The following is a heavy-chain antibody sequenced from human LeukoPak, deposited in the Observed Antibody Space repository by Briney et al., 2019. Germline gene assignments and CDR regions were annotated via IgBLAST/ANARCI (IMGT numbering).Heavy chain of an antibody. CDR3: ARRVDTASHFDY. D-gene: IGHD5-18*01. J-gene: IGHJ4*02. Sequence: GEXLKISCKGSGYSFTSYWIGWVRQMPGKGLEWMGVIYPGDSATRYSPSFQGQVTISADKSISTAYLQWSSLKASDTAMYYCARRVDTASHFDYWGQGTLVTVSS. V-gene: IGHV5-51*03. CDR2: IYPGDSAT. CDR1: GYSFTSYW.